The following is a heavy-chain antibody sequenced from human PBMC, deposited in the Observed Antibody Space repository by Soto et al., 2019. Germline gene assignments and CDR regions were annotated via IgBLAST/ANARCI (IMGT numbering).Heavy chain of an antibody. J-gene: IGHJ1*01. CDR3: AKGLFYSSSWYGYFQH. CDR1: GFTFSSYA. CDR2: ISGSGGST. V-gene: IGHV3-23*01. Sequence: GWSLRLSCAASGFTFSSYAMSWVRQAPGKGLEWVSAISGSGGSTYYADSVKGRFTISRDNSKNTLYLQMNSLRAEDTAVYYCAKGLFYSSSWYGYFQHWGQGTLVTVSS. D-gene: IGHD6-13*01.